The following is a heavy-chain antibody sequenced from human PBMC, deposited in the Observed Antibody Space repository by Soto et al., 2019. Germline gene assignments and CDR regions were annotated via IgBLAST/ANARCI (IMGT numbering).Heavy chain of an antibody. CDR2: ISSSGSTI. V-gene: IGHV3-11*01. D-gene: IGHD3-3*01. Sequence: GGSLRLSCAASGFTFSDYYMSWIRQAPGKGLEWVSYISSSGSTIYYADSVKGRFTISRDNAKNSLYLQMNSLRAEDTAVYYCARVAHQGFWSGYSGYYMDVWGKGTTVTVSS. J-gene: IGHJ6*03. CDR3: ARVAHQGFWSGYSGYYMDV. CDR1: GFTFSDYY.